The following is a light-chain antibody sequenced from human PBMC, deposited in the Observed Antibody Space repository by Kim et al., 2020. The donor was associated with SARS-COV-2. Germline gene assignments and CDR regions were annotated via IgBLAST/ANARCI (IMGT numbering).Light chain of an antibody. V-gene: IGKV3-11*01. Sequence: LSPGERATLSCRASQSVNSYLAWYQQKPGRAPRLLIYDASNRATGIPARFTGSGSGTDFTLTISSLEAEDSAVYFCQQRNNWPLTFGGGTKVDIK. CDR3: QQRNNWPLT. CDR1: QSVNSY. CDR2: DAS. J-gene: IGKJ4*01.